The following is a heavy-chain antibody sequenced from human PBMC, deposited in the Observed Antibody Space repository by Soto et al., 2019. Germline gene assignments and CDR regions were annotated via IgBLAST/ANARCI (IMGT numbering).Heavy chain of an antibody. Sequence: SVKVSCKASGGTFSSYAISWVRQAPGQGLEWMGGIIPIFGTANYAQKFQGRVTITADKSTSTAYMELSSLRSEDTAVYYCARQSGWNDPSDYYGMEVWGNGNTVIVSA. D-gene: IGHD1-1*01. CDR2: IIPIFGTA. CDR1: GGTFSSYA. V-gene: IGHV1-69*06. CDR3: ARQSGWNDPSDYYGMEV. J-gene: IGHJ6*04.